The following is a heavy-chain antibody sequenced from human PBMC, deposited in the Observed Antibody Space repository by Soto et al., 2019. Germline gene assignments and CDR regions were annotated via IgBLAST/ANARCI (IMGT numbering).Heavy chain of an antibody. CDR2: INAGNGNT. V-gene: IGHV1-3*01. CDR1: GFTFTNYV. D-gene: IGHD2-15*01. CDR3: ARDACMGTSCHTQENCYAMDV. Sequence: ASVTVSCTAPGFTFTNYVMHLVRQAPGQRLKWMGWINAGNGNTKYSQKFQGRVTITRDTSASTAYMELSSLRSEDTAVYYCARDACMGTSCHTQENCYAMDVWGQGTMVTVSS. J-gene: IGHJ6*02.